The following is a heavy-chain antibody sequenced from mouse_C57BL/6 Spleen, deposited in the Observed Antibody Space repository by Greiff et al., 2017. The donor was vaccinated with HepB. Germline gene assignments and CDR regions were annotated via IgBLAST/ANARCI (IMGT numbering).Heavy chain of an antibody. Sequence: VQLQQSGPELVKPGASVKLSCKASGYTFTSYDINWVKQRPGQGLEWIGWIYPRDGSTKYNEKFKGKATLTVDTSSSTAYMELHSLTSEDSAVYVGETAQATCGFAYWGQGTLVTVSA. J-gene: IGHJ3*01. D-gene: IGHD3-2*02. CDR2: IYPRDGST. CDR3: ETAQATCGFAY. CDR1: GYTFTSYD. V-gene: IGHV1-85*01.